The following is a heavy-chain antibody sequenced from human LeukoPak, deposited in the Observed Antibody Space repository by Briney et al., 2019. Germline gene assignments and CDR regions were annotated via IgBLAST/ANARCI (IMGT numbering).Heavy chain of an antibody. CDR1: GYTFTSYG. CDR2: ISAYNGNT. J-gene: IGHJ6*02. Sequence: ASVKVSCKASGYTFTSYGISWVRQAPGQGLEWMGWISAYNGNTNYAQKLQGRVTMTTDTSTSTAYMELRSLRSDDTAVYYCARDGLGFGSAGTPRYCYGMDVWGQGTTVTVSS. V-gene: IGHV1-18*01. CDR3: ARDGLGFGSAGTPRYCYGMDV. D-gene: IGHD6-13*01.